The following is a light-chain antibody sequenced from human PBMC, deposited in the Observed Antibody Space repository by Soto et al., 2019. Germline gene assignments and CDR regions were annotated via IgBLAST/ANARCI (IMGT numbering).Light chain of an antibody. J-gene: IGKJ1*01. CDR1: QSVSSSY. CDR3: QHYNSYSEA. CDR2: GAS. V-gene: IGKV3-20*01. Sequence: EIVLTQSPGTRSLSPGERSTVSCRSSQSVSSSYLAWYQQKPGQAPRLLIYGASSRATGIPDRFSGSGSGTEFTLTISSLQPDDFATYYCQHYNSYSEAFGQGTKVDIK.